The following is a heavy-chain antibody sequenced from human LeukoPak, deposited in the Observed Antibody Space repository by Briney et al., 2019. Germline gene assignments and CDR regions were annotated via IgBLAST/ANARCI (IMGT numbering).Heavy chain of an antibody. D-gene: IGHD6-13*01. CDR3: VKDYSTIAAAANPLFDY. CDR1: GFTFSSYV. V-gene: IGHV3-23*01. Sequence: GGSLRLSCAASGFTFSSYVVTWVRQAPGKGLEWVSGITGSGDTTFYADSVKGRFTISRDNSKNTLYLQMHSLRAEDTAVYYCVKDYSTIAAAANPLFDYWGQGALVTVSS. CDR2: ITGSGDTT. J-gene: IGHJ4*02.